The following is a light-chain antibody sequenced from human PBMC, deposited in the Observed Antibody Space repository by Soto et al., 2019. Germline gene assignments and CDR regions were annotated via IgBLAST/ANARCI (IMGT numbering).Light chain of an antibody. CDR3: AAWDDSLNAL. CDR2: GNN. J-gene: IGLJ2*01. CDR1: SSSIGSNS. V-gene: IGLV1-44*01. Sequence: QPVLTQPPSASGTPGQRVTISCSGSSSSIGSNSVNWYQQLPGTAPKLLIYGNNQRPSGVPDRFSGSKSGTSASLAISGLQSEDEADYYCAAWDDSLNALFGGGTKVTVL.